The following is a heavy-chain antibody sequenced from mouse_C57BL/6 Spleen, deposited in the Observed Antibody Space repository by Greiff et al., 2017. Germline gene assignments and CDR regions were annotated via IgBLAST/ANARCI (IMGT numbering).Heavy chain of an antibody. CDR2: ISDGGSYT. CDR3: ARDPIDV. CDR1: GFTFSSYA. V-gene: IGHV5-4*01. Sequence: EVHLVESGGGLVKPGGSLKLSCAASGFTFSSYAMSWVRQTPEKRLEWVATISDGGSYTYYPDNVKGRFTISRDNAKNNLYLQMSHLKSEDTAMYYCARDPIDVWGTGTTVTVSS. J-gene: IGHJ1*03.